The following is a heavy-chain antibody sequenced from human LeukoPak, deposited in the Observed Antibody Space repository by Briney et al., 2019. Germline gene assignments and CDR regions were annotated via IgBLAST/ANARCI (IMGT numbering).Heavy chain of an antibody. CDR3: ARVRNDYDRDAFDI. CDR2: IYTSGST. D-gene: IGHD3-22*01. J-gene: IGHJ3*02. V-gene: IGHV4-4*07. CDR1: GGSISSYY. Sequence: SETLSLTCTVSGGSISSYYWSWIRQPAGKGLEWIGRIYTSGSTNYNPSLKSRVTMSVDTSKNQFSLKLSSVTAADTAVYYCARVRNDYDRDAFDIWGQGTMVTVSS.